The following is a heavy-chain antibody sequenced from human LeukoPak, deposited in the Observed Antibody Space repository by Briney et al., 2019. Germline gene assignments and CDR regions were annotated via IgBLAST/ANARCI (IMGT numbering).Heavy chain of an antibody. J-gene: IGHJ4*02. V-gene: IGHV3-21*01. Sequence: GGSLRLSCAASGFTFSSYSMNWVRQAPAKGLEWVASINSSSSYIYYADSVKGRFTISRDNAKNSLYLQMNSLTAEDTAVYYCARAGLVGATYFDYWGQGTLVTVSS. CDR1: GFTFSSYS. CDR3: ARAGLVGATYFDY. D-gene: IGHD1-26*01. CDR2: INSSSSYI.